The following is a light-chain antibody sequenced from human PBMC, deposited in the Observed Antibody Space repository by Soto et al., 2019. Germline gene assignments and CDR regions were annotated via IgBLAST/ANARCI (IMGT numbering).Light chain of an antibody. CDR1: SSDVGGYNY. CDR3: SSYTTSNTRQIV. Sequence: QSALTQPASVSGSPGQSITISCTGTSSDVGGYNYVSWYQQHPGKAPKFMIYDVSNRPSGVSNRFSGSKSGNTASLTISGLHAEDEADYYFSSYTTSNTRQIVFGTGTKLTVL. J-gene: IGLJ1*01. CDR2: DVS. V-gene: IGLV2-14*01.